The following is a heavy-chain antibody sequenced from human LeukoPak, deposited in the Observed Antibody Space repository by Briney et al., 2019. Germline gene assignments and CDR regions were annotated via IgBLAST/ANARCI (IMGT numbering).Heavy chain of an antibody. CDR1: GFTFSSYW. CDR2: IKQDGSEK. J-gene: IGHJ4*02. CDR3: ARDVYCSGGSCFASTPRFDY. V-gene: IGHV3-7*01. Sequence: PGGSLRLSCAASGFTFSSYWMSWVRQAPGKGLEWVANIKQDGSEKYYVDSVKGRFTISRDSAKNSLYLQMNSLRAEDTAVYYCARDVYCSGGSCFASTPRFDYWGQGTLVTVSS. D-gene: IGHD2-15*01.